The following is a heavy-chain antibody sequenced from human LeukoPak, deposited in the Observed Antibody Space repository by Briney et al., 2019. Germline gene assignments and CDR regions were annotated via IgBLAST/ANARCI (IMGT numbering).Heavy chain of an antibody. CDR1: GGTFSSYA. V-gene: IGHV1-69*05. CDR3: ARGRGRLNAFDI. CDR2: IIPIFGTA. Sequence: SVKVSCKASGGTFSSYAISWVRQAPGQGLEWMGGIIPIFGTANYAQKFQGRVTITTDESTSTAYMELSSLRSDDTAVYYCARGRGRLNAFDIWGQGTMVTVSS. J-gene: IGHJ3*02.